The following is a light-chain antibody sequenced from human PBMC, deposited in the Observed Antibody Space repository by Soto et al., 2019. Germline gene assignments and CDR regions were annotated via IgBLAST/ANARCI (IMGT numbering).Light chain of an antibody. V-gene: IGLV1-44*01. CDR1: SSNIGSNT. J-gene: IGLJ3*02. CDR3: AAWDDSLNGWV. Sequence: QSVLTQPPSASGTPGQTVTISCSGSSSNIGSNTGNWYQQLPGAAPKLLIYRNNHRPSGVPDRFSGSKSDSSASLAISGLQSEDEADFYCAAWDDSLNGWVFGGGTQLTV. CDR2: RNN.